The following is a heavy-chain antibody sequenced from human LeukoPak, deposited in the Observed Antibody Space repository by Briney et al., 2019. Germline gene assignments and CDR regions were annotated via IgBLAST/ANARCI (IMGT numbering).Heavy chain of an antibody. V-gene: IGHV4-39*07. D-gene: IGHD3-10*01. J-gene: IGHJ4*02. Sequence: PSETLSLTCTVSGGSISTSDYYWGWVRQPPGKGLEWIGSIYYDGSPYSNPSIKSQVTISRDTSKNQFSLRLTSVTAADTAMYYCARGTYGSGNSVFFDYWGQGSQVTVSS. CDR3: ARGTYGSGNSVFFDY. CDR1: GGSISTSDYY. CDR2: IYYDGSP.